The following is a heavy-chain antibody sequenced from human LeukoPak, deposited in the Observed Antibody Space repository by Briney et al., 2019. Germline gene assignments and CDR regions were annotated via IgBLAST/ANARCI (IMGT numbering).Heavy chain of an antibody. CDR2: INHNGNVN. CDR1: GFTFSSYW. V-gene: IGHV3-7*03. J-gene: IGHJ4*02. CDR3: AREIGGENSY. Sequence: GGSLRLSCAASGFTFSSYWMNWARQAPGKGLEWVASINHNGNVNYYVDSVKGRFTISRDNAKNSLYLQMSNLRAEDTAVYYCAREIGGENSYWGQGTLVTVSS. D-gene: IGHD2-15*01.